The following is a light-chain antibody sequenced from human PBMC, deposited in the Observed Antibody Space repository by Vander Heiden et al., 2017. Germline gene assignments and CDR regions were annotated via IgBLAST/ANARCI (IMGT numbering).Light chain of an antibody. CDR3: QQYGRSPWT. J-gene: IGKJ1*01. CDR2: GAS. V-gene: IGKV3-20*01. CDR1: QSVSNNY. Sequence: IVLTQSPGTLSLSPGERATLSCRASQSVSNNYLAWYQQKPGQAPRLLIYGASSRATGIPDRFSGSGSGTDFTLTISRLEPEDFAVYYCQQYGRSPWTFGQGTKVEIK.